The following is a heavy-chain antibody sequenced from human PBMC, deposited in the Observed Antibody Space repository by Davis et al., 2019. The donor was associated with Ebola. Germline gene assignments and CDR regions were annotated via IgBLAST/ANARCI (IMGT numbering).Heavy chain of an antibody. V-gene: IGHV3-53*01. Sequence: GESLKISCAASGFTISSSYMSWVRRAPGEGLEWVSSLYSAGASYYADFVKGRFTVSRDASKNTLYLQMKSLRAEDTAVYYCARGPGGRSIFDYWGQGTLVTFSS. CDR1: GFTISSSY. CDR3: ARGPGGRSIFDY. CDR2: LYSAGAS. D-gene: IGHD3-16*01. J-gene: IGHJ4*02.